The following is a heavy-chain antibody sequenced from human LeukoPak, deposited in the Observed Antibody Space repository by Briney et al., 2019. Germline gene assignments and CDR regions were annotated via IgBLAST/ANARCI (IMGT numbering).Heavy chain of an antibody. Sequence: PGGSLRLSCAASGFTFNNYSVNWVRKAPGKGLEWFSYIGSSSLIIYYADSVKGRFTISRENAKNTLYLQLNSLRAEDTAVYFCARGISAVVPRAFDVWGQGTLVTVSS. CDR2: IGSSSLII. CDR1: GFTFNNYS. J-gene: IGHJ3*01. V-gene: IGHV3-48*04. CDR3: ARGISAVVPRAFDV. D-gene: IGHD2-15*01.